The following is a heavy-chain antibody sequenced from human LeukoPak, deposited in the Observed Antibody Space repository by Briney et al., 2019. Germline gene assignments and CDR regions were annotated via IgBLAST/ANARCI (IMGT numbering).Heavy chain of an antibody. Sequence: GASVKVSCKASGYTFTSYYMHWVRQAPGQGLGWMEIINPSGGSTSYAKKFQGRVTITRDMSTSTVYMELSSLSSDDTAVYYCAKALAGYGMDVWGKGTTVTVSS. CDR2: INPSGGST. D-gene: IGHD3-10*01. J-gene: IGHJ6*04. CDR3: AKALAGYGMDV. CDR1: GYTFTSYY. V-gene: IGHV1-46*01.